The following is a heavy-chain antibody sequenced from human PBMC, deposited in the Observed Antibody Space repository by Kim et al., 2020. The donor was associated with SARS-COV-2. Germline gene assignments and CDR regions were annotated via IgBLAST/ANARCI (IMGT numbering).Heavy chain of an antibody. CDR3: ARARPGPLYSSSWDIQPEYYFDY. CDR2: IYSGGST. V-gene: IGHV3-53*01. CDR1: GFTVSSNY. J-gene: IGHJ4*02. D-gene: IGHD6-13*01. Sequence: GGSLRLSCAASGFTVSSNYMSWVRQAPGKGLEWVSVIYSGGSTYYADSVKGRFTISRDNSKNTLYLQMNSLRAEDTAVYYCARARPGPLYSSSWDIQPEYYFDYWGQGTLVTVSS.